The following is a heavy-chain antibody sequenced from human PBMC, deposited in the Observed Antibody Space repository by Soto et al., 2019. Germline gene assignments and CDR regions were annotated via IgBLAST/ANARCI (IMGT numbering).Heavy chain of an antibody. D-gene: IGHD2-2*01. CDR3: ARCLGSSDSCYRGYFDY. J-gene: IGHJ4*02. Sequence: LRLSCAASGFSFRTYSMNWVRQAPGKGLEWVSSISSSGLYIYYADSLKGRFTVSRDNAKNSLYLQMNSLKDEDTAVYYCARCLGSSDSCYRGYFDYWGQGTLVTVSS. V-gene: IGHV3-21*01. CDR1: GFSFRTYS. CDR2: ISSSGLYI.